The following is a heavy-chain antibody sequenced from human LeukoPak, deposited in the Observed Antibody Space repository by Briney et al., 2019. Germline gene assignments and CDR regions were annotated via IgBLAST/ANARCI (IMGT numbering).Heavy chain of an antibody. V-gene: IGHV4-39*07. CDR2: IYYSGST. J-gene: IGHJ3*02. Sequence: SSETLSLTCTVSGGSISSSSYYWGWIRQPPGKGLEWIGSIYYSGSTYYNPSLKSRVTISVDTSKNQFSLKLSSVTAADTAVYYCARDLGYYDFWSSDAFDIWGQGTMVTVSS. CDR3: ARDLGYYDFWSSDAFDI. D-gene: IGHD3-3*01. CDR1: GGSISSSSYY.